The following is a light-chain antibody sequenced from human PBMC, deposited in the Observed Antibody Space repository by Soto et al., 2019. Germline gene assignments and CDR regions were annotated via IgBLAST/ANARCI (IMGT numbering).Light chain of an antibody. V-gene: IGLV1-51*01. CDR3: GTWDSSLSAWV. J-gene: IGLJ1*01. CDR1: SSNIGNNY. CDR2: DNN. Sequence: QSVLTQPPSVSAAPGQKVTISCSGSSSNIGNNYVSWYQQLPGTAPKLLIYDNNKRPSGIPDRFSGSKSDTSATLGITGLQTGDEADYYCGTWDSSLSAWVFGTGTKLTVL.